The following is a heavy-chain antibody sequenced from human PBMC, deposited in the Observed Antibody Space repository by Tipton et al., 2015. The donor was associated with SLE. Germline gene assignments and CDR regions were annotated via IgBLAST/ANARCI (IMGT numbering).Heavy chain of an antibody. D-gene: IGHD3-9*01. CDR1: GGSISSGSYY. CDR2: IYTSGST. CDR3: ARGVWLIGYYYYVDV. Sequence: TLSLTCTVSGGSISSGSYYWSWIRQPAGKGLEWIGRIYTSGSTNYNPSLKSRVTISVDTSKNQFSLRQTSVTAADTAVYYCARGVWLIGYYYYVDVWGKGTTVTVSS. J-gene: IGHJ6*03. V-gene: IGHV4-61*02.